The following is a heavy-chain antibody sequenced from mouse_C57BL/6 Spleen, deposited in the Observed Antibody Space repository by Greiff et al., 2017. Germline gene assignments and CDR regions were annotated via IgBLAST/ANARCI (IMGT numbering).Heavy chain of an antibody. D-gene: IGHD2-5*01. CDR2: ILPGSGST. CDR1: GYTFTGYW. CDR3: ARWSNYGAMDY. V-gene: IGHV1-9*01. J-gene: IGHJ4*01. Sequence: VQLQQSGAELMKPGASVKLSCKATGYTFTGYWIEWVKQRPGHGLEWIGEILPGSGSTNYTEKFKGKATFTADTSSNTAYLQLSSLTTEDAAIYYCARWSNYGAMDYWGQGTSVTVSS.